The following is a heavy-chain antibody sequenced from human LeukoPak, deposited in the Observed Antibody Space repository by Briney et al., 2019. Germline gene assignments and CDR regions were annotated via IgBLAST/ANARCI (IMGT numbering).Heavy chain of an antibody. CDR2: IYYSGST. J-gene: IGHJ4*02. V-gene: IGHV4-59*01. Sequence: SETLSLTCTVSGGSISSYYWSWIRQPPGKGLEWIGYIYYSGSTNYNPSLKSRVTISVDTSKNQFSLKLSSVTAADTAVYYCARVLYSYGPYYFDYWGQGTLVTVSS. CDR3: ARVLYSYGPYYFDY. D-gene: IGHD5-18*01. CDR1: GGSISSYY.